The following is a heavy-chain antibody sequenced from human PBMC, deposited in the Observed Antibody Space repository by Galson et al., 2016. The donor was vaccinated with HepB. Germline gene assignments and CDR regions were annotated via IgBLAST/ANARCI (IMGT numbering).Heavy chain of an antibody. V-gene: IGHV3-23*01. CDR1: GFTFSSYA. Sequence: SLRLSCAASGFTFSSYAMSWVRQAPGKGLEWVSTISGGGGNTDYADSVKGRFTISRDNSKNTLYLQMNSLRAEDTAVYYCVKQDRWVRGVGLLKYYFGYWGQGTLLTVSS. D-gene: IGHD3-10*01. CDR3: VKQDRWVRGVGLLKYYFGY. J-gene: IGHJ4*02. CDR2: ISGGGGNT.